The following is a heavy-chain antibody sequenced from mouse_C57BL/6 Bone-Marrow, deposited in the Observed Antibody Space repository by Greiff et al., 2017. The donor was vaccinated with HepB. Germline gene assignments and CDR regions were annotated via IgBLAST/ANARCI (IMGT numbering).Heavy chain of an antibody. CDR2: IHPKSGST. V-gene: IGHV1-64*01. CDR1: GYTFTSYW. D-gene: IGHD1-1*01. CDR3: ARPTAVSVDY. Sequence: QVQLQQPGAELVKPGASVKLSCKASGYTFTSYWMHWVKQRAGQGLEWIGMIHPKSGSTNYNEKFKSKATLTVDKSSSTAYMQLSSLTSEDSAVYYYARPTAVSVDYWGQGTTLTVSS. J-gene: IGHJ2*01.